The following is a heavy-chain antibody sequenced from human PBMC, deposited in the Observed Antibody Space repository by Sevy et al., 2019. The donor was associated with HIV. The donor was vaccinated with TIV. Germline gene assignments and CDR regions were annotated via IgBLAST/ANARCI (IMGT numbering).Heavy chain of an antibody. CDR3: AREPYYDFWSPTVEDV. J-gene: IGHJ6*02. D-gene: IGHD3-3*01. V-gene: IGHV4-39*02. CDR1: GGSISSSSYY. Sequence: SETLSLTCTVSGGSISSSSYYWGWIRQPPGKGLEWIGCIYYSGSTYYNPSLKSRVTISVDTSENQLSLKLSSVTAADTAVYYCAREPYYDFWSPTVEDVWGQGTTVTVSS. CDR2: IYYSGST.